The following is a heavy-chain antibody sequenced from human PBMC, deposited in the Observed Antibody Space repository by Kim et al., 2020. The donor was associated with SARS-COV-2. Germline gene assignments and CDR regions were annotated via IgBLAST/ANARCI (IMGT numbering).Heavy chain of an antibody. Sequence: GGSLRLSCAASGFTFSSYAMSWVRQAPGKGLEWVSAISGSGGSTYYADSVKGRFTISRDNSKNTLYLQMNSLRAEDTAVYYCAKDVGYCSSTSCRILSVVDYWGQGTLVTVSS. CDR3: AKDVGYCSSTSCRILSVVDY. CDR1: GFTFSSYA. V-gene: IGHV3-23*01. D-gene: IGHD2-2*01. J-gene: IGHJ4*02. CDR2: ISGSGGST.